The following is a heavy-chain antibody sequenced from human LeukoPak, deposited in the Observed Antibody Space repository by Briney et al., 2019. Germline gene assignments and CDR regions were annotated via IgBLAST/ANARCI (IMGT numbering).Heavy chain of an antibody. CDR2: IYYSGST. V-gene: IGHV4-59*08. CDR1: GGSISSYC. D-gene: IGHD2-15*01. Sequence: SETLSLTCTVSGGSISSYCWSWIRQPPGKGLEWIGYIYYSGSTNYNPSLKSRVTISVDTSKNQFSLKLSSVTAADTAVYYCARHCSGGSCYQGNYFDYWGQGTLVTVSS. CDR3: ARHCSGGSCYQGNYFDY. J-gene: IGHJ4*02.